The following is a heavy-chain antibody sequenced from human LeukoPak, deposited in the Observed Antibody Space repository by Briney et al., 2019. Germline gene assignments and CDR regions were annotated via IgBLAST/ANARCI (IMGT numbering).Heavy chain of an antibody. CDR3: ARWKSLAARPDLFDP. CDR2: VNPNSGNT. CDR1: AYTFTSYD. D-gene: IGHD6-6*01. Sequence: ASVKVSCKASAYTFTSYDINWVRQATGQGLEWMGWVNPNSGNTGYAQKFQGRVTMTRNTSISTAYMELSSLRSEDTAVYYCARWKSLAARPDLFDPWGQGTLVTVSS. V-gene: IGHV1-8*01. J-gene: IGHJ5*02.